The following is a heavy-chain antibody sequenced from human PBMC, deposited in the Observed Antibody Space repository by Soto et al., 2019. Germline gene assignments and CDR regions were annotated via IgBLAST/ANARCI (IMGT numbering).Heavy chain of an antibody. D-gene: IGHD6-13*01. CDR2: INHSGST. J-gene: IGHJ4*02. CDR1: GGSFSGYY. Sequence: QVQLQQWGAGLLKPSETLSLTCAVYGGSFSGYYWSWIRQPPGKGLEWIGEINHSGSTNYNPSLKSRVTISVDTSKNQFSLKLRSVTAADTAVYYCASRAAAATERVFDYWGQGTLVTVSS. CDR3: ASRAAAATERVFDY. V-gene: IGHV4-34*01.